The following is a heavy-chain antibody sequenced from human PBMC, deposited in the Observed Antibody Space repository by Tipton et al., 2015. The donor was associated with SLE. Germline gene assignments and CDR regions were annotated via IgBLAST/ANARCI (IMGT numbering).Heavy chain of an antibody. V-gene: IGHV4-61*05. Sequence: TLFLTCTVSGGSISSSSYYWGWIRQPPGKGLEWIGYIYYSGSTNYNPSLKSRVTISVDTSKNQFSLKLSSVTAADTAVYYCANLSRFLESWGQGTLVTVSS. J-gene: IGHJ4*02. D-gene: IGHD3-3*01. CDR3: ANLSRFLES. CDR2: IYYSGST. CDR1: GGSISSSSYY.